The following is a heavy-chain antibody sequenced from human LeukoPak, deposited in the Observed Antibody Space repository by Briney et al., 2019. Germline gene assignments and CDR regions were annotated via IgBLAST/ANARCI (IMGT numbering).Heavy chain of an antibody. V-gene: IGHV4-4*07. D-gene: IGHD2-21*02. Sequence: SETLSLTCTVSGGSISSYYWSWIRQPAGEGLEWIGRIYTSGRTNYNPSLKSRVTMSVDTSKNQFSLKLSSVTAADTAVYYCARSDSPYYYYYMDVWGKGTTVTVSS. CDR3: ARSDSPYYYYYMDV. J-gene: IGHJ6*03. CDR1: GGSISSYY. CDR2: IYTSGRT.